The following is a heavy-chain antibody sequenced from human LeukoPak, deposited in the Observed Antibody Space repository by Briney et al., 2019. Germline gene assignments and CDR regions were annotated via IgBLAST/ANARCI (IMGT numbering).Heavy chain of an antibody. V-gene: IGHV1-24*01. CDR3: ATDLTQLGGAIRHDAFDI. CDR2: FDPEDGET. J-gene: IGHJ3*02. D-gene: IGHD3-16*02. CDR1: GYTLTELS. Sequence: ASVTVSFTVSGYTLTELSMHWVRQAPGTGLEWMGGFDPEDGETIYAQKFQGRVTMTEDTSTDTAYMELSSLRSEDTAVYYCATDLTQLGGAIRHDAFDIWGQGTMVTVSS.